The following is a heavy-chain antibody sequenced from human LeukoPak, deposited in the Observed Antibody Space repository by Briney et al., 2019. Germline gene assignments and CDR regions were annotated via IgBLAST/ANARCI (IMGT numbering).Heavy chain of an antibody. CDR3: ARDPGPRIVGASGWFDP. CDR2: INPSGGST. J-gene: IGHJ5*02. V-gene: IGHV1-46*01. Sequence: GASVKVSCKASGYTFTSYYMHWVRQAPGQGLEWMGIINPSGGSTSYAQKFQGRVTITRDTSTSTVYMELSSLRSEDTAVYYCARDPGPRIVGASGWFDPWGQGTLVTVSS. CDR1: GYTFTSYY. D-gene: IGHD1-26*01.